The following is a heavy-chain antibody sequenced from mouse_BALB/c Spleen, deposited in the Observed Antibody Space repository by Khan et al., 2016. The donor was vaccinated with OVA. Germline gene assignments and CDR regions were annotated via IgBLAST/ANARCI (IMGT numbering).Heavy chain of an antibody. CDR2: ISYGAGST. V-gene: IGHV5-12*02. CDR3: AKQDYGGIAY. J-gene: IGHJ3*01. Sequence: EVELVESGGGLVQPGGSLKLSCATSGFTFSDYYMHWVRQTPEQRLEWVAYISYGAGSTYYLDTVKGRFTISRDNAKNTLYLQMSHLKSEDTAMYCCAKQDYGGIAYWGQGTLVTVSA. CDR1: GFTFSDYY. D-gene: IGHD2-4*01.